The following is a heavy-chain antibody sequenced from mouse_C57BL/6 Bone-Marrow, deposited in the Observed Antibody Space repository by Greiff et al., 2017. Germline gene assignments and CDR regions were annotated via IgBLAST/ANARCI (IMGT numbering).Heavy chain of an antibody. CDR1: GFTFSSYA. J-gene: IGHJ3*01. Sequence: EVHLVESGGGLVKPGGSLKLSCAASGFTFSSYAMSWVRQTPEKRLEWVATISDGGSYTYYPDNVKGRFTISRDNAKNNLYLQMSHLKSEDTAMYYCARDRVTTPQAWLAYWGQGTLVTVSA. CDR3: ARDRVTTPQAWLAY. V-gene: IGHV5-4*01. D-gene: IGHD2-5*01. CDR2: ISDGGSYT.